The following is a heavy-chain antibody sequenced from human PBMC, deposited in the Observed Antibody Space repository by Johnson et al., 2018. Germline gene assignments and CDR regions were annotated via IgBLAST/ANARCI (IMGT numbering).Heavy chain of an antibody. CDR2: INTDGSAT. J-gene: IGHJ3*02. D-gene: IGHD3-22*01. V-gene: IGHV3-74*02. CDR3: ARQRYDDSGYSPFDI. CDR1: GFTFTTYW. Sequence: VQLVQSGGGLVHPGGSLRLSCAASGFTFTTYWMHWVRQAPGKGLVWVSRINTDGSATSPAVSEKGRLTISRDIAKNTLYLQINSLRAEDTAVYYCARQRYDDSGYSPFDIWGQGTMVTVSS.